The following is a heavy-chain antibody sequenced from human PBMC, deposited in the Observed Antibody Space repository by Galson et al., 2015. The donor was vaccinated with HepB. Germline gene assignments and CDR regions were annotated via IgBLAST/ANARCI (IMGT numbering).Heavy chain of an antibody. CDR2: ISAYNGNT. V-gene: IGHV1-18*04. J-gene: IGHJ3*02. D-gene: IGHD3-16*02. CDR1: GSTFTSYG. CDR3: ARGGVMITFGGVIVIVAFDI. Sequence: SVTVSCKASGSTFTSYGISWVRQAPGQGLEWMGWISAYNGNTNYAQKLQGRVTMTTDTSTSTAYMELRSLRSDDTAVYYCARGGVMITFGGVIVIVAFDIWGQGTMVTVSS.